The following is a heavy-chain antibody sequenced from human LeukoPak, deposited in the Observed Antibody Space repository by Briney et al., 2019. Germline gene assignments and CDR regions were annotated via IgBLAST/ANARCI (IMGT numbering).Heavy chain of an antibody. J-gene: IGHJ4*02. CDR3: ARRWHFGYSSSWSSPFDY. D-gene: IGHD6-13*01. CDR1: GGSISSSSYY. Sequence: SETLSLTCTASGGSISSSSYYWGWIRQPPGKGLEWIGSIYYSGSTYYNPSLKSRVTISVDTSKNQFSLKLSSVTAADTAVYYCARRWHFGYSSSWSSPFDYWGQGTLVTVSS. V-gene: IGHV4-39*01. CDR2: IYYSGST.